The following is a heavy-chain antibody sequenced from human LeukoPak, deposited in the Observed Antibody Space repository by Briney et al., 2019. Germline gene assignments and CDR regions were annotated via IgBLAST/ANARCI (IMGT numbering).Heavy chain of an antibody. J-gene: IGHJ4*02. CDR3: GRSGFCNSVSCYGLDL. V-gene: IGHV3-48*03. CDR2: ISSSGKTI. CDR1: GFSFSSYE. D-gene: IGHD2-2*01. Sequence: PGGSLRLSCAASGFSFSSYEMNWVRQAPGKGLEWVSYISSSGKTIYYADSVKGRFTISRDNDKKSLFLQMNSLRAEDTAVYYCGRSGFCNSVSCYGLDLWGQGTLVTVSS.